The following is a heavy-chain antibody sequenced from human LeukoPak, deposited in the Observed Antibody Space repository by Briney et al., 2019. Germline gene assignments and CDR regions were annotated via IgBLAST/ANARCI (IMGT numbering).Heavy chain of an antibody. Sequence: PGGSLRLSCAASGFSSNNYAMSWVRQAPGKGLEWVSAISGGGDATKYADSVKGRFTISRDNSKNTLYLQMNSLRAEDTAVYYCAKDLQLGDIVVVPGFPMDVWGKGTTVTVSS. CDR2: ISGGGDAT. CDR3: AKDLQLGDIVVVPGFPMDV. CDR1: GFSSNNYA. V-gene: IGHV3-23*01. J-gene: IGHJ6*04. D-gene: IGHD2-2*01.